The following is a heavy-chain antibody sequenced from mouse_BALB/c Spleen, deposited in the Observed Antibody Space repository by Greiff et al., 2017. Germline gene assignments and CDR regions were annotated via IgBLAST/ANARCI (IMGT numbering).Heavy chain of an antibody. CDR2: IDPANGNT. Sequence: VQLQQSGAELVKPGASVKLSCTASGFNIKDTYMHWVKQRPEQGLEWIGRIDPANGNTKYDPKFQGKATITADTSSNTAYLQLSSLTSEDTAVYYCARYYYGTDWYFDGWGAGTTVTVSS. CDR1: GFNIKDTY. V-gene: IGHV14-3*02. CDR3: ARYYYGTDWYFDG. D-gene: IGHD1-1*01. J-gene: IGHJ1*01.